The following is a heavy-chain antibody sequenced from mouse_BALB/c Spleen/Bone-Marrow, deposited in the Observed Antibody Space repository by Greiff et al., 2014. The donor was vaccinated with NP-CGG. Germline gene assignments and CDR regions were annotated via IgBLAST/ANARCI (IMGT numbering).Heavy chain of an antibody. J-gene: IGHJ2*01. Sequence: QVHVKQSGAELVKPGASVKLSCKASGYTFTSYWMHWVKQRPGQGLEWIGEIDPSDSHTNYNQKFKGKATLTVDKSSSTAYMQLSSLTSEDSAVYYCARDSITTVVATDYWGQGTTLTVSS. CDR2: IDPSDSHT. D-gene: IGHD1-1*01. CDR1: GYTFTSYW. V-gene: IGHV1-69*02. CDR3: ARDSITTVVATDY.